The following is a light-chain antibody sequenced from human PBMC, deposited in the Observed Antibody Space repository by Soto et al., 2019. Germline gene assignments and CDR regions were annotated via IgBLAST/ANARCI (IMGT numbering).Light chain of an antibody. Sequence: DIVMTQSPATLSVSPGERATLSCRASQSISDTLPWYQQKPGQAPRLLIYGASKRATGFPARFSGSGSGTDFTLTISSLQSEDFAFYYFQQYNNWPWAFGQGTKVDIK. CDR2: GAS. J-gene: IGKJ1*01. CDR3: QQYNNWPWA. V-gene: IGKV3-15*01. CDR1: QSISDT.